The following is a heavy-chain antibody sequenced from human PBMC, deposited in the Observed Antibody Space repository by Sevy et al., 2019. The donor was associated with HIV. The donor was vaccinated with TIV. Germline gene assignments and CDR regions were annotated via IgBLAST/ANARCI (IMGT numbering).Heavy chain of an antibody. CDR3: AKDYMLNLWRGYFDS. D-gene: IGHD3-3*01. J-gene: IGHJ4*02. Sequence: GGSLRLSCAASGLTFNSHAMSWVRQPPGRGLEWVSAISGSGETTVYADSVRGRFTISRDNSKNTLFLVMNSLRAEDTAVYYYAKDYMLNLWRGYFDSWGQGTLVTVSS. V-gene: IGHV3-23*01. CDR1: GLTFNSHA. CDR2: ISGSGETT.